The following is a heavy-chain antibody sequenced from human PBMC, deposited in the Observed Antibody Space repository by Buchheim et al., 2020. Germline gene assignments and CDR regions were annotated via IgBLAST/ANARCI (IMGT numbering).Heavy chain of an antibody. CDR2: IKPGGSQK. V-gene: IGHV3-7*01. J-gene: IGHJ4*02. CDR1: GFTFSTHW. CDR3: ANAPAAAGIY. Sequence: EVQLVESGGGLVQPGGSLRLSCAASGFTFSTHWMTWVRQAPGKGLEWLANIKPGGSQKHYVDSVKGRFTISRDNAKNSLSLQMNSLRAEDTAVYYCANAPAAAGIYWGQG. D-gene: IGHD6-13*01.